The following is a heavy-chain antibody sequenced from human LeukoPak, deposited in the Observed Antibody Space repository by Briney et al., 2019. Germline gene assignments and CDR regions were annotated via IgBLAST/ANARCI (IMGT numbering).Heavy chain of an antibody. J-gene: IGHJ4*02. CDR3: ASHHYYDSSGLDDYFDY. D-gene: IGHD3-22*01. CDR1: GFTFSDHY. CDR2: ISGSGGST. Sequence: GGSLRLSCAASGFTFSDHYMDWVRQAPGKGLEWVSAISGSGGSTYYADSVKGRFTISRDNSKNTLYLQMNSLRAEDTAVYYCASHHYYDSSGLDDYFDYWGQGTLVTVSS. V-gene: IGHV3-23*01.